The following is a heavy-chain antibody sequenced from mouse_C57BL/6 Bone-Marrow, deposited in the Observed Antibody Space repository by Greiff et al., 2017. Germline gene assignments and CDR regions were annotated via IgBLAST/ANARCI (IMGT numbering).Heavy chain of an antibody. J-gene: IGHJ2*01. V-gene: IGHV1-54*01. Sequence: VQLQQSGAELVRPGTSVKVSCKASGYAFTNYLIEWVKQRPGQGLEWIGVINPGSGGTNYNEKFKGKATLTADKSSSTAYMELRSLTSEDSAVYFCARINWVDFDYWGQGTTLTVSS. D-gene: IGHD4-1*01. CDR1: GYAFTNYL. CDR2: INPGSGGT. CDR3: ARINWVDFDY.